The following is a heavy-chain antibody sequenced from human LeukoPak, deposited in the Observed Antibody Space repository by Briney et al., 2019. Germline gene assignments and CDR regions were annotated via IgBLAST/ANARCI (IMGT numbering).Heavy chain of an antibody. Sequence: GGSLRLSCAASGFTFSSYAMHWVRQAPGKGLEWVSGVSWDSDSADYADSVKGRFTISRDNAKNCLYLQMNSLRAEDTALYYCAKAPTFSVVAAGQYFDYWGQGTLVTVSS. D-gene: IGHD6-13*01. CDR1: GFTFSSYA. J-gene: IGHJ4*02. V-gene: IGHV3-9*01. CDR2: VSWDSDSA. CDR3: AKAPTFSVVAAGQYFDY.